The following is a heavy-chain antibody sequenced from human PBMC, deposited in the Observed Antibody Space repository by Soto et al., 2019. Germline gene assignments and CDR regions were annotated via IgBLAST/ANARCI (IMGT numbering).Heavy chain of an antibody. CDR3: ARVGRGYSYGYGAGWFDP. CDR2: INHSGST. D-gene: IGHD5-18*01. V-gene: IGHV4-34*01. Sequence: SETPSLSCTVCGGSICSYYWSWIRQHPGKGLEWIGEINHSGSTNYNPSLKSRVAISVDTSKNQFSLKLSSVTAADTAVYYCARVGRGYSYGYGAGWFDPWGQGTLVTVLL. J-gene: IGHJ5*02. CDR1: GGSICSYY.